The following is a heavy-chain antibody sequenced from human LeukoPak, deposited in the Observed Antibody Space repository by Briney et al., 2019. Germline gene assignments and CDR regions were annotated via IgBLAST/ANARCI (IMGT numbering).Heavy chain of an antibody. CDR2: IRYDGSNK. D-gene: IGHD4-11*01. J-gene: IGHJ6*03. CDR1: GFTFSSYG. V-gene: IGHV3-30*02. Sequence: QPGGSLRLSCAASGFTFSSYGMHWVRQAPGKGLEWVAFIRYDGSNKYYADSVKGRFTISRDNSKNTLYLQMNSLRAEDTAVYYCAKDWGPDYMDTYYMDVWGKGTTVTISS. CDR3: AKDWGPDYMDTYYMDV.